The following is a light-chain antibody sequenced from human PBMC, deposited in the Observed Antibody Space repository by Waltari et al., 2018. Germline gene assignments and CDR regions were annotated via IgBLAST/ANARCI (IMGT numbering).Light chain of an antibody. V-gene: IGLV2-14*01. J-gene: IGLJ1*01. CDR3: SSYTSSSTPWV. Sequence: QSALTQPPSVSGSPGQSITISCTGTSSDVGGYNYVPWYQQHPGKAPKLMIYEVSNRPSGVSNRFSGSKSGNTASLTISGLQAEDEADYYCSSYTSSSTPWVFGTGTKVTVL. CDR1: SSDVGGYNY. CDR2: EVS.